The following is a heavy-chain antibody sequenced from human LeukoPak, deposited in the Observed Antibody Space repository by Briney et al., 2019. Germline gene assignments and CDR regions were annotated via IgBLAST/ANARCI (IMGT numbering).Heavy chain of an antibody. CDR3: ATVGYYYDSSGYYTEYFDY. Sequence: GASVKVSCKVSGYTLTELSMHWVRQAPGKGFEWMGGFDPEDGETIYAQKFQGRVTMTEDTSTDTAYMELSSLRSEDTAVYYCATVGYYYDSSGYYTEYFDYWGQGTLVTVSS. J-gene: IGHJ4*02. CDR1: GYTLTELS. V-gene: IGHV1-24*01. CDR2: FDPEDGET. D-gene: IGHD3-22*01.